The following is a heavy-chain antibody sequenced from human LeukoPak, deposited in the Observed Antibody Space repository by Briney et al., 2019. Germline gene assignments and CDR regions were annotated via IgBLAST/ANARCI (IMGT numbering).Heavy chain of an antibody. D-gene: IGHD6-19*01. J-gene: IGHJ3*02. Sequence: GGSLRLSCAASGFTFSSYEMNWVRQAPGKGLEWVSYISSSGDTIYSADSVKGRFSTSRDNAKNLVYLQMIGLRAEDTALYYCARCRYTSGWLDAFDIWGQGTMVTVSS. CDR2: ISSSGDTI. CDR1: GFTFSSYE. CDR3: ARCRYTSGWLDAFDI. V-gene: IGHV3-48*03.